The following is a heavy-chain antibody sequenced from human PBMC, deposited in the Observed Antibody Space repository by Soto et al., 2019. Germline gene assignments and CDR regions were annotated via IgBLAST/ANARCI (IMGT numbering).Heavy chain of an antibody. V-gene: IGHV3-48*02. CDR3: ASRSSGWPDGGYYYYYYGMDV. CDR2: ISSSSSTI. CDR1: GFTFSSYS. D-gene: IGHD6-19*01. J-gene: IGHJ6*02. Sequence: GGSLRLSCAASGFTFSSYSMNWVRQAPGKGLEWVSYISSSSSTIYYADSVKGRFTISRDNAKNSLYLQMNSLRDEDTAVYYCASRSSGWPDGGYYYYYYGMDVWGQGTTVTVSS.